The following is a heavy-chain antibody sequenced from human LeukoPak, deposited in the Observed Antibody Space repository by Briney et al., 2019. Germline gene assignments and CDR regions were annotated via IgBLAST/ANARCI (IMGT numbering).Heavy chain of an antibody. D-gene: IGHD3-10*01. Sequence: PSETLSLTCTVSGGSISSYYWSWIRQPPGKGLEWIGYIYYSGNTNYNPSLKSRVTISVDTSKKQFSLNLRSVTAADTAVYYCARTPTYYGSATYLDYWGQRTLVTVSS. J-gene: IGHJ4*02. CDR1: GGSISSYY. V-gene: IGHV4-59*01. CDR3: ARTPTYYGSATYLDY. CDR2: IYYSGNT.